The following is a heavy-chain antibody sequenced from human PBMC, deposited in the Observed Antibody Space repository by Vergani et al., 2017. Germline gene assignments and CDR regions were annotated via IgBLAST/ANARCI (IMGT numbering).Heavy chain of an antibody. CDR3: AREDGCSSTSCSDLAFDI. CDR1: GFTFSSYS. Sequence: EVQLVESGGGLVKPGGSLRLSCAASGFTFSSYSMNWVRQAPRKGLEWVSSISSSSSYIYYADSVKGRFTISRDNAKNSLYLQMNSLRAEDTAVYYCAREDGCSSTSCSDLAFDIWGQGTMVTVSS. J-gene: IGHJ3*02. CDR2: ISSSSSYI. D-gene: IGHD2-2*01. V-gene: IGHV3-21*01.